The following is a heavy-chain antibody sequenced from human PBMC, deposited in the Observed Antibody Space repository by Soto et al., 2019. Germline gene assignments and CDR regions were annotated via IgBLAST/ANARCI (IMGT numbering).Heavy chain of an antibody. CDR1: GFTFSSYW. Sequence: VGSLRLSCAASGFTFSSYWMSWVRQAPGKGLEWVANIKQDGSEKYYVDSVKGRFTISRDNAKNSLYLQMNSLRAEDTAVYYCARDLVDFWSGYYRFDPWGQGTLVTVSS. CDR3: ARDLVDFWSGYYRFDP. CDR2: IKQDGSEK. D-gene: IGHD3-3*01. J-gene: IGHJ5*02. V-gene: IGHV3-7*03.